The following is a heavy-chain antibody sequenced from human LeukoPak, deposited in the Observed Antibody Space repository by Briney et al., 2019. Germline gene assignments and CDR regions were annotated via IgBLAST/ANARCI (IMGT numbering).Heavy chain of an antibody. CDR3: AKDLGPGSMATSPGFDY. D-gene: IGHD5-24*01. J-gene: IGHJ4*02. CDR2: ISATDGRT. CDR1: GFSFSSYT. Sequence: GGSLRLSCTASGFSFSSYTMSWVRQAPGKGLEWVSGISATDGRTYYADSVEGRFTISRDNSKNTLYLQMNSLRAEDTAVYYCAKDLGPGSMATSPGFDYWGQGTLVTVSS. V-gene: IGHV3-23*01.